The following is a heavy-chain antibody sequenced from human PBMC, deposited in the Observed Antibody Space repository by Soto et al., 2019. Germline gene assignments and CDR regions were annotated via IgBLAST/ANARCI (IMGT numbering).Heavy chain of an antibody. V-gene: IGHV4-59*08. CDR3: ARQRGTQLWEDH. Sequence: SVTLSLTCTVSCGSISSYYWSWIRQPPGKGLEWIGYIYYSGSTYYNPSLKHRVTISVDTSKNQFFLKMSSVTAADTAVYYCARQRGTQLWEDHWGQGAPVT. D-gene: IGHD1-1*01. J-gene: IGHJ4*02. CDR2: IYYSGST. CDR1: CGSISSYY.